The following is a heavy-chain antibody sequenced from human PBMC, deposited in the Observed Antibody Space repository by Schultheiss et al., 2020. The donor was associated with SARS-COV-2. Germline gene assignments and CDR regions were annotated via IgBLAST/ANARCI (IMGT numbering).Heavy chain of an antibody. CDR1: GFSLSTSGMR. Sequence: SGPTLVKPTQTLTLTCTFSGFSLSTSGMRVSWIRQPPGKALEWLARIDWDDDKFYSTSLKTRLTISKDTSKNQVVLTMTNMDPVDTATYYCAHFIAVAGMFDYWGQGTLVTVSS. J-gene: IGHJ4*02. D-gene: IGHD6-19*01. CDR2: IDWDDDK. CDR3: AHFIAVAGMFDY. V-gene: IGHV2-70*04.